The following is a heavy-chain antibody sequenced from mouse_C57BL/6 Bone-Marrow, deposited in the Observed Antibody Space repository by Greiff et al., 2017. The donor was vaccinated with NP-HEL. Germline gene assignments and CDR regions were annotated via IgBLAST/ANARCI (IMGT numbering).Heavy chain of an antibody. V-gene: IGHV1-54*01. J-gene: IGHJ3*01. CDR1: GYAFTNYL. CDR2: INPGSGGT. CDR3: GYGSSYSFAY. Sequence: VQLQQSGAELVRPGTSVKVSCKASGYAFTNYLIEWVKQRPGQGLEWIGVINPGSGGTNYNEKFKGKATLTADKSSSTAYMQLSSLTSEDSAVYFCGYGSSYSFAYWGQGTLVTVSA. D-gene: IGHD1-1*01.